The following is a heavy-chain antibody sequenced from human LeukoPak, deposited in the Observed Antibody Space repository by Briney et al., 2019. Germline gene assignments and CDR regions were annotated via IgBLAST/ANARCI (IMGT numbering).Heavy chain of an antibody. CDR3: ARDRGDSYYFDY. CDR2: IWYDGSSK. V-gene: IGHV3-33*08. Sequence: GGSLRLSCAASGFTFSSYAMSWVRQAPGKGLEWVAFIWYDGSSKYYADSVKGRFTVSRDNSKNTLYLQMNSLRAEDTTVYYCARDRGDSYYFDYWGQGTLVSVSS. D-gene: IGHD2-21*01. CDR1: GFTFSSYA. J-gene: IGHJ4*02.